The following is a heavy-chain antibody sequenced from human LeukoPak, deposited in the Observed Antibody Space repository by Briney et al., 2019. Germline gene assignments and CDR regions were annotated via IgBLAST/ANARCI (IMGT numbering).Heavy chain of an antibody. J-gene: IGHJ6*02. CDR1: AFTFSSYG. D-gene: IGHD1-26*01. Sequence: GGSLRLSCAVSAFTFSSYGMHWVRQSPGKGLEWVAAISYDAFNEDYGRSVRGRFTISRDNSKNTVDLQMNSLRPEDTAVYFCVKGKWEDNHYYYGLDVWGQGTSVIVAS. V-gene: IGHV3-30*18. CDR3: VKGKWEDNHYYYGLDV. CDR2: ISYDAFNE.